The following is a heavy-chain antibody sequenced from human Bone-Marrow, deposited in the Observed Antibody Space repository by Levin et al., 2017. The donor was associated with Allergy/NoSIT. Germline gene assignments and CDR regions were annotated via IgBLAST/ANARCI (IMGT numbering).Heavy chain of an antibody. CDR2: INHSVST. J-gene: IGHJ5*02. Sequence: SETLSLTCAVYGGSFSGYYWSWIRQPPGKGLEWIGEINHSVSTNYNPSLKSRVTISVDTSKNQFSLKLSSVTAADTAVYYCARGKSSRSFNWFDPWGQGTLVTVSS. CDR1: GGSFSGYY. V-gene: IGHV4-34*01. CDR3: ARGKSSRSFNWFDP. D-gene: IGHD3-10*01.